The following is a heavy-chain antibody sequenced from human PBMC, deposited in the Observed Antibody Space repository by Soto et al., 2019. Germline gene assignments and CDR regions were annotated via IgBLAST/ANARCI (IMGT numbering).Heavy chain of an antibody. CDR3: AREGVDIADYYYMDV. CDR1: GFTFSSYG. Sequence: QVQLVESGGGVVQPGRSLRLSCVASGFTFSSYGMHWVRQAPGKGLEWVAVIWYDGSNKYYADSVKGRFTISRDNSKNTLYLQMNSLRAEDTAVYYCAREGVDIADYYYMDVWGKGTTVTVSS. D-gene: IGHD5-12*01. V-gene: IGHV3-33*01. CDR2: IWYDGSNK. J-gene: IGHJ6*03.